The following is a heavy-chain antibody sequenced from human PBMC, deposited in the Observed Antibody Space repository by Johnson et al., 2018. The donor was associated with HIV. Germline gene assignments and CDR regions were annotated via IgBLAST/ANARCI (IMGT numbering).Heavy chain of an antibody. CDR3: AKERGYDSSGYNRWYVPDAFDI. J-gene: IGHJ3*02. V-gene: IGHV3-23*04. D-gene: IGHD3-22*01. CDR1: GFTFSSYA. Sequence: MQLVESGGGVVQPGGSLRLSCAASGFTFSSYAMSWVRQAPGKGLEWVSATTPSGGGTYYADSVKGRFTVSRDNSRNTMYLQMNSLRAEDTAVYYCAKERGYDSSGYNRWYVPDAFDIWGQGTMVTVSS. CDR2: TTPSGGGT.